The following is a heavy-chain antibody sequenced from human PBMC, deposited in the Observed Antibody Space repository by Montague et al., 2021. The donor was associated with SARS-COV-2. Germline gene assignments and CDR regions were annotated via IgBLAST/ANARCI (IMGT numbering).Heavy chain of an antibody. CDR1: GGSISSSSYY. Sequence: SETLSLTCTVSGGSISSSSYYWGWIRQPPGKGLEWIGSIYYSGSTYYNPSLKSRVTISVDTSKNQFSLKLSSVTAADTAVYYCARQEYYYDSSGYGGMDWFDPWGQGTLVTVSS. V-gene: IGHV4-39*01. D-gene: IGHD3-22*01. CDR2: IYYSGST. CDR3: ARQEYYYDSSGYGGMDWFDP. J-gene: IGHJ5*02.